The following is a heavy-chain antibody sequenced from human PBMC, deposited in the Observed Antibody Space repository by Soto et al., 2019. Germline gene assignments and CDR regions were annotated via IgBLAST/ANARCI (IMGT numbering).Heavy chain of an antibody. CDR3: ASGGTYRGYYYYYMDV. J-gene: IGHJ6*03. CDR2: ISAYNGNT. D-gene: IGHD2-2*01. Sequence: ASVKVSCKASGYTFNSYGISWVRQDPGQGLEWMGWISAYNGNTNYAQKLQGRVTMTTDTSTSTAYMELRSLRSDDTAVYYCASGGTYRGYYYYYMDVWGKGTTVTVSS. CDR1: GYTFNSYG. V-gene: IGHV1-18*01.